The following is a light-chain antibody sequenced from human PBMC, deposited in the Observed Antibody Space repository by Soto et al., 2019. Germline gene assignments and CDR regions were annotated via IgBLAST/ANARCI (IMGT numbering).Light chain of an antibody. CDR1: QDISNY. CDR3: QKYNSAPLT. J-gene: IGKJ4*01. Sequence: DIQLTQSPSSLSASVGDRVPITCQASQDISNYLNWYQQKPGKAPKLLIYDASNLETGVPSRFSGSGSGTDFTFTISSLQPEDVATYYCQKYNSAPLTFGGGTKVDNK. V-gene: IGKV1-33*01. CDR2: DAS.